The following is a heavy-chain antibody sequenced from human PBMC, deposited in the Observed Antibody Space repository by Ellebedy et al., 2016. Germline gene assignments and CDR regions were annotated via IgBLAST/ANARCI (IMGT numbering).Heavy chain of an antibody. CDR3: ARVREQQEDCGGDCYSIPDFDY. V-gene: IGHV1-2*04. CDR1: GYTFTGYY. J-gene: IGHJ4*02. D-gene: IGHD2-21*02. CDR2: INPNSGGT. Sequence: ASVKVSCKASGYTFTGYYMHWVRQAPGQGLEWMGWINPNSGGTNYAQKFQGWVTMTRDTSISTAYMELSSLRSEDTAVYYCARVREQQEDCGGDCYSIPDFDYWGQGTLVTVSS.